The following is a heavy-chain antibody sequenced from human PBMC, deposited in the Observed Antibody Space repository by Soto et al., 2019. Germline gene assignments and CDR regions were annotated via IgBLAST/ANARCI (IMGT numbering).Heavy chain of an antibody. CDR3: ARYNSNYYSGMDV. CDR1: GGSISSYY. CDR2: IYYSCIT. Sequence: QVQLQESGPGLVKPSETLSLTCTVSGGSISSYYWSWIRQPPGKGLEWIGYIYYSCITNYNPSLKSRVTISVDTSKNQFSLKLSSVTAADTAVYYCARYNSNYYSGMDVWGQGTTVTVSS. D-gene: IGHD1-20*01. V-gene: IGHV4-59*01. J-gene: IGHJ6*02.